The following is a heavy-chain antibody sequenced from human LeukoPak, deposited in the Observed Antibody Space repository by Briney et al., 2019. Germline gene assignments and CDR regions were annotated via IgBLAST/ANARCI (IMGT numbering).Heavy chain of an antibody. CDR3: ARQDRLVRGRNWFDP. Sequence: SETLSLTCTVSGDSINTNIYYWSWIRQPPGKGLDWIGEINHSGSTNYNPSLKSRVTISVDTSKNQFSLKLSSVTAADTAVYYCARQDRLVRGRNWFDPWGQGTLVTVSS. CDR2: INHSGST. J-gene: IGHJ5*02. V-gene: IGHV4-39*01. D-gene: IGHD6-19*01. CDR1: GDSINTNIYY.